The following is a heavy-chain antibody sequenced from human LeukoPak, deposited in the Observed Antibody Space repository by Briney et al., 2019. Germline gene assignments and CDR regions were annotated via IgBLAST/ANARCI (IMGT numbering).Heavy chain of an antibody. CDR2: MNPNSGNT. CDR1: GYTLTSYD. V-gene: IGHV1-8*01. J-gene: IGHJ4*02. CDR3: ARGHSSYGYFDY. Sequence: ASVKVSCKASGYTLTSYDINWVRQATGQGLEWMGWMNPNSGNTGYAQKFQGRVTMTRNTSISTAYMELSSLRSEDTAVYYCARGHSSYGYFDYWGQGTLVTVSS. D-gene: IGHD5-18*01.